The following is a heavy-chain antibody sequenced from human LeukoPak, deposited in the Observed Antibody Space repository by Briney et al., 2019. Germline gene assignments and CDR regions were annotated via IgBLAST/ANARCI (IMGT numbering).Heavy chain of an antibody. CDR3: ARSYGSGSPGY. D-gene: IGHD3-10*01. CDR1: DGSISGGDYY. CDR2: IYYSGST. V-gene: IGHV4-30-4*01. J-gene: IGHJ4*02. Sequence: SETLSLTCTVSDGSISGGDYYWSWVRQPPGKGLEWIGYIYYSGSTYHNPSLKSRVTISVDTSKNQFSLKLSSVTAADTAVYYCARSYGSGSPGYWGQGTLVTVSS.